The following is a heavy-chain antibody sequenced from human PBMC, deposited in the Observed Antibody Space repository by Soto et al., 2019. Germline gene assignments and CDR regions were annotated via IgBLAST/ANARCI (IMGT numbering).Heavy chain of an antibody. J-gene: IGHJ4*02. D-gene: IGHD6-19*01. CDR3: ARYSSGSDY. Sequence: PSETLSLACTVSGGSISSSSYYWGWIRQPPGXGXXXXGSXXXXXSXXYXXXLKSRVTISVDTSKNQFSLKLTSVTAADTAVYYCARYSSGSDYWDQGSL. V-gene: IGHV4-39*01. CDR2: XXXXXSX. CDR1: GGSISSSSYY.